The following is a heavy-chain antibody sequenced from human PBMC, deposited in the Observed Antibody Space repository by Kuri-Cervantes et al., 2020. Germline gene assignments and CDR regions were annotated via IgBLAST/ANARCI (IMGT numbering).Heavy chain of an antibody. CDR3: AREDSWYFTFDI. V-gene: IGHV3-53*05. J-gene: IGHJ3*02. CDR2: IYSGGST. Sequence: GGSLRLSCAASGFTVSSNYMSWVRQAPGKGLEWVSVIYSGGSTYYADSVKGRFTISRDNSKNTLYLQMNSLRAEDTAVYYCAREDSWYFTFDIWGQGTMVTVSS. D-gene: IGHD6-13*01. CDR1: GFTVSSNY.